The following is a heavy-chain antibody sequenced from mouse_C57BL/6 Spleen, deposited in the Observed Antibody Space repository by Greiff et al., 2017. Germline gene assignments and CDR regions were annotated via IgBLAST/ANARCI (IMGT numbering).Heavy chain of an antibody. V-gene: IGHV7-3*01. CDR3: ARSMAYDYDGYFDV. D-gene: IGHD2-4*01. Sequence: EVQVVESGGGLVQPGGSLSLSCAASGFTFTDYYMSWVRQPPGKALEWLGFIRNKANGYTTEYSASVKGRFTISRDNSQSILYLQMNALRAEDSATYYCARSMAYDYDGYFDVWGTGTTVTGSS. CDR1: GFTFTDYY. CDR2: IRNKANGYTT. J-gene: IGHJ1*03.